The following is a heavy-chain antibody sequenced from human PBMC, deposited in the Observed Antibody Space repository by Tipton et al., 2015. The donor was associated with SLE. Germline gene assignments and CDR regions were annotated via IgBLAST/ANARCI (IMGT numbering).Heavy chain of an antibody. V-gene: IGHV4-4*07. CDR3: ARAQPGSAGAFDI. Sequence: TLSLTCTVSGGSISGYYWSWIRQPAGKGLEWIGRVYSSGSTIYNPSIKSRITLSLDTSKNQFSLRVNSATAADTAVYYCARAQPGSAGAFDIWGQGTMVTVSS. D-gene: IGHD3-10*01. CDR1: GGSISGYY. J-gene: IGHJ3*02. CDR2: VYSSGST.